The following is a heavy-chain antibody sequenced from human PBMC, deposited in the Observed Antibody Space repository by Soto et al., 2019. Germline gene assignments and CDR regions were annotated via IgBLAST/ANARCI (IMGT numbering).Heavy chain of an antibody. D-gene: IGHD5-12*01. Sequence: SETLSLTCAVSGGSISSSNWWSWVRQPPGKGLEWIGEINHSGSTNYNPSLKSRVTISVDTSKNQFSLKLSSVTAADTAVYYCARMATITAGAFDIWGQGTMVT. CDR1: GGSISSSNW. V-gene: IGHV4-4*02. CDR3: ARMATITAGAFDI. CDR2: INHSGST. J-gene: IGHJ3*02.